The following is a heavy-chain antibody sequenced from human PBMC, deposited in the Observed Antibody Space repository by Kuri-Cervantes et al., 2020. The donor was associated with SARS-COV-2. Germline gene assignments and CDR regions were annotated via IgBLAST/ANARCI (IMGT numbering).Heavy chain of an antibody. CDR1: GFTFSSYG. CDR2: ISYDGSNK. CDR3: AKDHWDDY. J-gene: IGHJ4*02. D-gene: IGHD7-27*01. V-gene: IGHV3-30*18. Sequence: GESLKISCAASGFTFSSYGMHWVRQAPGKGLEWVAVISYDGSNKYYADSVKGRFTIPRDNSKNTLYLQMNSLRAEDTAVYYCAKDHWDDYWGQGTLVTVSS.